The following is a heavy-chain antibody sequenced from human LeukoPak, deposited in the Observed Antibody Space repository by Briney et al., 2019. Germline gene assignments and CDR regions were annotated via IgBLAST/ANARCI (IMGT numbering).Heavy chain of an antibody. Sequence: KPSETLSLTCTVSGGSISSSSYYWGLIRQPPGKWLEWIGSIYYSGSTYYNPSLKSRVTISVDTSKNQFSLKLSSVTAADTAVYYCARGSSGRCDAFDIWGQGTMVTVSS. CDR1: GGSISSSSYY. D-gene: IGHD6-19*01. CDR2: IYYSGST. J-gene: IGHJ3*02. CDR3: ARGSSGRCDAFDI. V-gene: IGHV4-39*01.